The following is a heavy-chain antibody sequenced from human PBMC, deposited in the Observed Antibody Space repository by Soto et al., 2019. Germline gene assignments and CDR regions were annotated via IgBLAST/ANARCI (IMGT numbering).Heavy chain of an antibody. V-gene: IGHV1-2*04. J-gene: IGHJ3*02. CDR1: GYTFTGYY. D-gene: IGHD3-16*01. CDR2: INPNSGGT. Sequence: ASVHVSYKSSGYTFTGYYIHWVRQAPGQGLEWMGWINPNSGGTNYAQKFQGWVTMTRDTSISTGYMELSRLRSDYKAVYYCARGEAFDIWGQGTTVTVSS. CDR3: ARGEAFDI.